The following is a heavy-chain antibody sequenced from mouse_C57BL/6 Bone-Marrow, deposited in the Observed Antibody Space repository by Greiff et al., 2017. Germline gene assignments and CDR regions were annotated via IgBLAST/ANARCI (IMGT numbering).Heavy chain of an antibody. CDR3: NRIAY. J-gene: IGHJ3*01. CDR1: GFNIKDDY. CDR2: IDTENGDT. V-gene: IGHV14-4*01. Sequence: EVQLQESGAELVRPGASVKMSCTASGFNIKDDYMHWVKQRPEQGLEWIGWIDTENGDTEYASKFQGKATITVDTSSNTAYLQLTSLTSEDAAVYYCNRIAYWGQGTRVTVSA.